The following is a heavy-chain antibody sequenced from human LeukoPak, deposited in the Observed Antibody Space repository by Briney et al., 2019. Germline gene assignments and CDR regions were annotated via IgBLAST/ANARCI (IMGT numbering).Heavy chain of an antibody. Sequence: PSETLSLTCTVSGGSLSSSSYFWGWIRQAPGKGLEWIGSIYYSGSTYYNPSLESRVTISVDTSKNQFSLKLNSVTAADTAVYYCARHGGLKYGGYAKRFDYWGQGTLVTVSS. CDR1: GGSLSSSSYF. D-gene: IGHD5-12*01. V-gene: IGHV4-39*01. CDR2: IYYSGST. CDR3: ARHGGLKYGGYAKRFDY. J-gene: IGHJ4*02.